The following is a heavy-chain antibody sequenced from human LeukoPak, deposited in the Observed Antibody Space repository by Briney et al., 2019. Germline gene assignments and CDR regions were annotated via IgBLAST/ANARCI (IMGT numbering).Heavy chain of an antibody. V-gene: IGHV4-59*01. D-gene: IGHD7-27*01. CDR1: GGSISSYY. Sequence: SETLSLTCSVSGGSISSYYWSWMRQPPGKGLEWIGYIYYSGSTNYNPSLKSRVTMSVDTSQNQFSLKLISVTAADTAVYYCASRKLGNDYWGQGTLVTVSS. J-gene: IGHJ4*02. CDR2: IYYSGST. CDR3: ASRKLGNDY.